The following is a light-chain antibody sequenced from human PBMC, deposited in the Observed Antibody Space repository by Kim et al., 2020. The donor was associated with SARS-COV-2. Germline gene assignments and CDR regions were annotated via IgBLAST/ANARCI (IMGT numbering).Light chain of an antibody. CDR3: QQTADTPRT. Sequence: ASVGDRVTITCRASQYIGTSLNWFQQKPGRAPSLLIYLASNLQSGVPSRFSGSGSGADFTLTISGLQLEDFATYYCQQTADTPRTFGQGTKVDIK. CDR1: QYIGTS. CDR2: LAS. V-gene: IGKV1-39*01. J-gene: IGKJ1*01.